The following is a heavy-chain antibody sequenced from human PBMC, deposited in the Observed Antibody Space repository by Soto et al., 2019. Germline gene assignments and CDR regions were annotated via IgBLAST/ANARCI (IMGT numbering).Heavy chain of an antibody. CDR2: INPNSGGT. V-gene: IGHV1-2*02. J-gene: IGHJ3*02. D-gene: IGHD3-22*01. CDR1: GYTFTGYY. Sequence: QVQLVQSGAEVKKPGASVKVSCKASGYTFTGYYMHWVRQAPGQGLEWMGWINPNSGGTNYAQKFQGRVTMTRDTSISTAYMELSRLRSDDTAVYYCARDQERGGSGYYAHPDIWGQGTMVTVSS. CDR3: ARDQERGGSGYYAHPDI.